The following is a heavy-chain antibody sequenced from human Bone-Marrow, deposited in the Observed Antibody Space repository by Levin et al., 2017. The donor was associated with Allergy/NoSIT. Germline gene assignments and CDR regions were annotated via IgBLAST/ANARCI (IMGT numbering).Heavy chain of an antibody. J-gene: IGHJ6*02. V-gene: IGHV3-9*01. CDR2: ISWNSGSI. D-gene: IGHD3-10*01. CDR3: AKSGVRSKRYYYYGMDV. CDR1: GFTFDDYA. Sequence: GGSLRLSCAASGFTFDDYAMHWVRQAPGKGLEWVSGISWNSGSIGYADSVKGRFTISRDNAKNSLYLQMNSLRAEDTALYYCAKSGVRSKRYYYYGMDVWGQGTTVTVSS.